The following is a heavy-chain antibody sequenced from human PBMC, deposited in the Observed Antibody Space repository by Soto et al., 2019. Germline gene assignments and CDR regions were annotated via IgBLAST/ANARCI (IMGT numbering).Heavy chain of an antibody. V-gene: IGHV1-18*04. J-gene: IGHJ3*02. Sequence: QVQLVQSGAEVKKPGASVKVSCKASGYTFTSYGISWVRQAPGQGLEWMGWISGYNGNTNYAQNLQGRVTMTTDTSTSKAYMELRSLRSDDTAVYYCARGGGRRWLQLYDAFDIWGQGTMVTVSS. CDR2: ISGYNGNT. CDR3: ARGGGRRWLQLYDAFDI. CDR1: GYTFTSYG. D-gene: IGHD5-12*01.